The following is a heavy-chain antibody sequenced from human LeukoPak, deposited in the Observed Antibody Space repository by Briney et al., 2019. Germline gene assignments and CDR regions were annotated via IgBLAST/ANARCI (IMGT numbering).Heavy chain of an antibody. CDR3: ARGRTYYYDSSGPTTFDY. J-gene: IGHJ4*02. V-gene: IGHV1-46*01. CDR1: GYTFTSYY. Sequence: ASVKVSCKASGYTFTSYYMHWVRQAPGQGLEWMGIINPSGGSTSYAQKFQGRVTMTRDTSTSTVYMELSSLRAEDTAVYYCARGRTYYYDSSGPTTFDYWGQGTLVTVSS. CDR2: INPSGGST. D-gene: IGHD3-22*01.